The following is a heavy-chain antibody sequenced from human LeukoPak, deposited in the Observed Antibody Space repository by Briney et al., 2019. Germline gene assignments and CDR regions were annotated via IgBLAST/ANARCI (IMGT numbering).Heavy chain of an antibody. V-gene: IGHV3-23*01. CDR2: ISGSGGST. J-gene: IGHJ4*02. D-gene: IGHD4-11*01. Sequence: PGGSLRLSCAASGFTFSSYAMSWVRQAPGKGLEWVSAISGSGGSTYYADSVKGRFTISRDNSKNTLYLQVNSLRAEDTAVYYCAKVQVYSNYGTLDYWGQGTLVTVSS. CDR3: AKVQVYSNYGTLDY. CDR1: GFTFSSYA.